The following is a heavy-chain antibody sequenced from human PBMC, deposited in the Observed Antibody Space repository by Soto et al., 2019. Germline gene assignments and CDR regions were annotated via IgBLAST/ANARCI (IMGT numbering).Heavy chain of an antibody. CDR2: ISYDGSNK. CDR3: AKDLGRPSIAVAGTG. J-gene: IGHJ4*02. CDR1: GFTFSSYG. V-gene: IGHV3-30*18. Sequence: SLRLSCAASGFTFSSYGMHWVRQAPGKGLEWVAVISYDGSNKYYADSVKGQFTISRDNSKNTLYLQMNSLRAEDTAVYYCAKDLGRPSIAVAGTGWGQGTLVTVSS. D-gene: IGHD6-19*01.